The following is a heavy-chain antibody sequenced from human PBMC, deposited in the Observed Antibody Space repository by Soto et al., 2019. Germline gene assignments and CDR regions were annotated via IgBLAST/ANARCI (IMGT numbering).Heavy chain of an antibody. CDR1: GGSISSSNW. V-gene: IGHV4-4*02. J-gene: IGHJ3*02. CDR2: IYHSGST. CDR3: ARGTVSSGYYDELPDAFDI. Sequence: PSETLSLTCAVSGGSISSSNWWSWVRQPPGKGLEWIGEIYHSGSTNYNPSLKSRVTISVDKSKNQFSLKLSSVTAADTAVYYCARGTVSSGYYDELPDAFDIWGQGTMVTVSS. D-gene: IGHD3-22*01.